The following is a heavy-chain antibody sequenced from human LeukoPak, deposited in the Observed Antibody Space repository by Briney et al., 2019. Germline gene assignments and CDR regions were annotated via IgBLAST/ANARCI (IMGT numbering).Heavy chain of an antibody. CDR3: AKDHRPDDYGDYVDAFDI. CDR1: GFTFSSYG. CDR2: IRDGGSNK. V-gene: IGHV3-30*02. J-gene: IGHJ3*02. Sequence: GSLRLSCAASGFTFSSYGMHWVRQAPGKGLEGVAFIRDGGSNKYYADSVKGRFTISRDNSKNTLYLQMNSLRAEDTAVYYCAKDHRPDDYGDYVDAFDIWGQGTMVTVSS. D-gene: IGHD4-17*01.